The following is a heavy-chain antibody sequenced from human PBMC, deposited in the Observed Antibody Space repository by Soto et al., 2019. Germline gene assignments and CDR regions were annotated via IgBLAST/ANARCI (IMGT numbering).Heavy chain of an antibody. J-gene: IGHJ5*02. V-gene: IGHV4-4*07. D-gene: IGHD6-13*01. CDR2: VYTSGYS. CDR1: GGSISSDY. CDR3: AREPTTAGTVNWFDP. Sequence: VQLQESGPGLVKPSETLSLICTVSGGSISSDYLSWIRQPAGKRLEWIGRVYTSGYSNANPSLKSRVTMSVDTSKKQFSLSLSSVTAADPAVYYCAREPTTAGTVNWFDPWGQGTLVTVSS.